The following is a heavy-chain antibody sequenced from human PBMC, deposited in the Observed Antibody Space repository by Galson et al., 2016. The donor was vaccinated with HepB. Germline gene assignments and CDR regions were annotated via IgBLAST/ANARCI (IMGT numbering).Heavy chain of an antibody. CDR1: GFTFSHYA. CDR2: ISGRGGGT. J-gene: IGHJ5*01. D-gene: IGHD3-10*01. CDR3: VKEGAWFGGDWFDP. Sequence: SLRLSCAASGFTFSHYAMNWVRQAPGKGLDWVSVISGRGGGTYYGNPVKGRFTISRDTSKNTLYLQMDNLRVEDTAVYYCVKEGAWFGGDWFDPWGQGTLVIVSS. V-gene: IGHV3-23*01.